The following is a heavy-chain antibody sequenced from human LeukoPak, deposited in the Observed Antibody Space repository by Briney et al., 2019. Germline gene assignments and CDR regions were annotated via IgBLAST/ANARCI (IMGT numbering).Heavy chain of an antibody. CDR3: ARRRGGSSYWYSDY. V-gene: IGHV1-8*01. CDR1: GYTFTSYD. D-gene: IGHD3-10*01. Sequence: GASVKVSCKASGYTFTSYDINWVRQATGQGLEWMGWMNPNSGNTGFAQKFQGRVTLTRNTSMNTAYMELSGLTSDDTAVYYCARRRGGSSYWYSDYWGQGTLVTVSS. CDR2: MNPNSGNT. J-gene: IGHJ4*02.